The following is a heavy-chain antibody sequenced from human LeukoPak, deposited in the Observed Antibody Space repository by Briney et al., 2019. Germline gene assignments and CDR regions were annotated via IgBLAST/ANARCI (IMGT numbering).Heavy chain of an antibody. J-gene: IGHJ4*02. CDR3: ARYSSSWYLYDY. D-gene: IGHD6-13*01. Sequence: ASVKVSCKVSGYTLTELSMHWVRQAPGQGLEWMGIIAYNGNTYYAENLQGRVTMTTDSSTNTAYMELRNLRSDDTAVYYCARYSSSWYLYDYWGQGTLVTVSS. CDR1: GYTLTELS. V-gene: IGHV1-18*01. CDR2: IAYNGNT.